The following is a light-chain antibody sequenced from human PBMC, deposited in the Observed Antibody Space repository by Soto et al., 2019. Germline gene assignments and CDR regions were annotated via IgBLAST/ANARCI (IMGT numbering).Light chain of an antibody. V-gene: IGLV2-14*01. CDR1: SSDVGGYDS. Sequence: QSALTQPASVSGSPGQSITISCTGSSSDVGGYDSVSWYQQHPGKAPKLLIYEVTKRPSGVSNRFSGSKSGNTASLTISGLQADDESDYYCGSYAGGTTLVFGGGTKLTV. CDR3: GSYAGGTTLV. CDR2: EVT. J-gene: IGLJ3*02.